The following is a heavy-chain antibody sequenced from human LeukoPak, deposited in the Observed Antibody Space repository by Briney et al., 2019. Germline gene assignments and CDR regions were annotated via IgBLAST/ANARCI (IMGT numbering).Heavy chain of an antibody. CDR1: GFTFSSYG. J-gene: IGHJ4*02. V-gene: IGHV3-33*01. CDR3: ARGYSSGWYPYFDY. Sequence: GGSLRLSCAASGFTFSSYGMHWVRQAPGKGLEWVAVIWYDGSNKYYADSVKGRFTISRDNSKNTLYLQMNSLRAEDTAVYYCARGYSSGWYPYFDYWGQGTLVTVSS. CDR2: IWYDGSNK. D-gene: IGHD6-19*01.